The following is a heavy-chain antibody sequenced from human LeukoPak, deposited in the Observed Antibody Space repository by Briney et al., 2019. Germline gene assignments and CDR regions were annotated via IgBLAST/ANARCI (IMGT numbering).Heavy chain of an antibody. J-gene: IGHJ4*02. CDR2: IYTEGTT. Sequence: GGSLRLSCAASGFTFSSYAMSWVRQAPGKGLEWVSVIYTEGTTYYADSVKGRFTISRDNSKNTVYLQMNSLRVEDTAVYYCASEGDWGQGTLSPSPQ. D-gene: IGHD3-16*01. V-gene: IGHV3-66*02. CDR3: ASEGD. CDR1: GFTFSSYA.